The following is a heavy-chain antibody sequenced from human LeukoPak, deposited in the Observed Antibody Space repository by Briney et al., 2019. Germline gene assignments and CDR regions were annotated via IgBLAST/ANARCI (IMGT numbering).Heavy chain of an antibody. J-gene: IGHJ3*02. CDR1: GGSISSYY. D-gene: IGHD7-27*01. CDR3: ARDQVSLQLGIGGQYGAFDI. V-gene: IGHV4-59*01. CDR2: IYYSGST. Sequence: PSETLSLTCTVSGGSISSYYWSWIRQPPGKGPEWIGYIYYSGSTNYNPSLKSRVTISVDTSKNQFSLKLSSVTAADTAVYYCARDQVSLQLGIGGQYGAFDIWGQGTMVTVSS.